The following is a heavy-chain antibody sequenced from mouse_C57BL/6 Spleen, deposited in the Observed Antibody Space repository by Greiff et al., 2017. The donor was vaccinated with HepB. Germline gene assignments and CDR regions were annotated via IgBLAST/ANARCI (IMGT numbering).Heavy chain of an antibody. D-gene: IGHD2-4*01. V-gene: IGHV1-69*01. CDR1: GYTFTSYW. CDR2: IDPSDSYT. CDR3: ARKGLRPYYFDY. J-gene: IGHJ2*01. Sequence: QVQLQQSGAELVMPGASVKLSCKASGYTFTSYWMHWVKQRPGQGLEWIGEIDPSDSYTNYNQKFKGKSTLTVDKSSSTAYMQLSSLTSEDSAVYYCARKGLRPYYFDYWGQGTTLTVSS.